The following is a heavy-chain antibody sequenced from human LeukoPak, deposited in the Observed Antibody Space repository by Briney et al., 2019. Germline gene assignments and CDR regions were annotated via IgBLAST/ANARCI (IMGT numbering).Heavy chain of an antibody. Sequence: PGGSLRLSCAASGFTFSSYAMSWVRQAPGKGLEWVSGITGGGTTTHHADSVKGRFTISRDNSKNTLFLQMNSLRAEDTAVYYCASTGGYDILTKFDYWGQGTLVTVSS. D-gene: IGHD3-9*01. CDR2: ITGGGTTT. CDR1: GFTFSSYA. CDR3: ASTGGYDILTKFDY. V-gene: IGHV3-23*01. J-gene: IGHJ4*02.